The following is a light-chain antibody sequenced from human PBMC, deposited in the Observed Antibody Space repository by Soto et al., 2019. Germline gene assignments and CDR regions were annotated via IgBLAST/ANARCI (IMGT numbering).Light chain of an antibody. V-gene: IGKV1-5*03. CDR2: ATS. J-gene: IGKJ1*01. CDR1: QSISIL. CDR3: QHYNDFSWT. Sequence: DIHLTQSPSTLSASVGDRVTITCRASQSISILLAWYQQKPGKAPNLLIYATSTLETGVSSRFSGSGYGTELTLTISSLQPDDSATYYCQHYNDFSWTFGQGTKVEIK.